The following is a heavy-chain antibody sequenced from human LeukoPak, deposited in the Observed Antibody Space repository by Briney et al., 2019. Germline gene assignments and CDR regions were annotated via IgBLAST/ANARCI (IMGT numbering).Heavy chain of an antibody. D-gene: IGHD1-26*01. CDR1: GFTVSSNY. J-gene: IGHJ4*02. CDR2: IYSGGNT. V-gene: IGHV3-66*01. CDR3: AREAAVGATQFDY. Sequence: GGSLGLSCAASGFTVSSNYMSWVRQAPGKGLEWVSVIYSGGNTHYADSVKGRFTISRDNSKNTLYLQMNSLRAEDTAVYYCAREAAVGATQFDYWGQGTLVTVSS.